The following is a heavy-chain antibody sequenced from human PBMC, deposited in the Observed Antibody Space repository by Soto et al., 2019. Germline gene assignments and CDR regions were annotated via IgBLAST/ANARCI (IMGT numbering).Heavy chain of an antibody. CDR1: GFTFSNAW. CDR3: TTEGPPGIAARPNYYYGMDA. V-gene: IGHV3-15*01. J-gene: IGHJ6*02. Sequence: PGGSLRLSCAASGFTFSNAWMSWVRQAPGKGLEWVGRIKSKTDGGTTDYAAPVKGRFTISRDDSKNTLYLQMNSLKTEDTAVYYCTTEGPPGIAARPNYYYGMDAWGQGTTVTVSS. CDR2: IKSKTDGGTT. D-gene: IGHD6-6*01.